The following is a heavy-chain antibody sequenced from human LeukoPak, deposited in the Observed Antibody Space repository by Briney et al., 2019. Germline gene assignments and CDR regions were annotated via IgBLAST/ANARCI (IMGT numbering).Heavy chain of an antibody. V-gene: IGHV5-51*01. CDR2: IYPGDSDT. CDR1: GYSFTSYW. CDR3: ARSYYYDSSATNPLFDY. D-gene: IGHD3-22*01. Sequence: AESLKISCKGSGYSFTSYWIGWVRQMPGKGLEWMGIIYPGDSDTRYSPSFQGQVTISADKSISTAYLQWSSLKASDTAMYYCARSYYYDSSATNPLFDYWGQGTLVTVSS. J-gene: IGHJ4*02.